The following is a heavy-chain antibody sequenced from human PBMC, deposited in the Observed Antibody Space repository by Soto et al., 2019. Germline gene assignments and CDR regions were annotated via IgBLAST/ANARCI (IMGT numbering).Heavy chain of an antibody. Sequence: GGSLRLSCAASGFTFSSYAMHWVRQAPGKGLEWVAVISYDGSNKYHADSVKGRFTISRDNSKNTLYLQMNSLRAEDTAVYYCAREGVSYYYDSSGYYSFDYWGQGTLVTVSS. J-gene: IGHJ4*02. CDR3: AREGVSYYYDSSGYYSFDY. CDR2: ISYDGSNK. D-gene: IGHD3-22*01. CDR1: GFTFSSYA. V-gene: IGHV3-30-3*01.